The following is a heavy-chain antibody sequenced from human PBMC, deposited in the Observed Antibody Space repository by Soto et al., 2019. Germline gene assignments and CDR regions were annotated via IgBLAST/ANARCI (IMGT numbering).Heavy chain of an antibody. CDR3: ARNYYDGEDAFDI. CDR2: IYYSGST. D-gene: IGHD3-22*01. J-gene: IGHJ3*02. Sequence: SETLSLTCTVSGGSVSSGSYYWSWIRQPPGKGLEWIGYIYYSGSTNYNPSLKSRVTISVDTSKNQFSLKLSSVTAADTAVYYCARNYYDGEDAFDIWGQGTMVTVSS. CDR1: GGSVSSGSYY. V-gene: IGHV4-61*01.